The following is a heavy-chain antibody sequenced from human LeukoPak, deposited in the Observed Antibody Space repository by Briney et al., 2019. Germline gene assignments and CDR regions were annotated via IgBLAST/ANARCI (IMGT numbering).Heavy chain of an antibody. CDR3: AKDIGVDTAMVTGYMDV. Sequence: PGGSLRLSCAASAFTFDDYTMHWVLQAPGKGLEWVSLISWDGGSTYYADSVKGRFTISRDNSKNSLYLQMNSLRTEDTALYYCAKDIGVDTAMVTGYMDVWGKGTTVTISS. V-gene: IGHV3-43*01. D-gene: IGHD5-18*01. CDR1: AFTFDDYT. J-gene: IGHJ6*03. CDR2: ISWDGGST.